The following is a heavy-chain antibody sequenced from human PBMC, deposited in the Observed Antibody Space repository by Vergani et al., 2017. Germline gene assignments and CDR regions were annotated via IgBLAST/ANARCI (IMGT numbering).Heavy chain of an antibody. J-gene: IGHJ3*02. CDR1: GYSIRNGYY. V-gene: IGHV4-38-2*02. CDR2: IYYSGST. Sequence: QVQLQESGPGLVEPSETLSLTCAVSGYSIRNGYYWGWIRQPPGKGLEWIGSIYYSGSTYYNPSLKSRVTISVDTSKNQFSLKLSSVTAADTAVYYCARETRNRGEAVAGTRDAFDIWGQGTMVTVSS. CDR3: ARETRNRGEAVAGTRDAFDI. D-gene: IGHD6-19*01.